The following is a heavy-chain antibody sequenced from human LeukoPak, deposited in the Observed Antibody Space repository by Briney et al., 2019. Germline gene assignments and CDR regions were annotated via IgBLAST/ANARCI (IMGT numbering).Heavy chain of an antibody. CDR3: ARGDSGMATITVDY. CDR2: ICAYNGNT. D-gene: IGHD5-24*01. CDR1: GYTFTSYG. J-gene: IGHJ4*02. V-gene: IGHV1-18*01. Sequence: GASVKVSCKASGYTFTSYGICWVRQAPGQGVEWMGWICAYNGNTNYAQKLQGRVTMTTDTSTSTAYMELRSLRSDDTAVYYCARGDSGMATITVDYWGQGTLVTVSS.